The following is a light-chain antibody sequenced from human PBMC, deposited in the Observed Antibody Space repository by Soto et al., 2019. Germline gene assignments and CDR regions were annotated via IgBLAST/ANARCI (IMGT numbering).Light chain of an antibody. J-gene: IGKJ4*01. CDR2: AAS. CDR1: QSVSSTY. Sequence: EIVLTQSPGTLSLSPGERATLSCRASQSVSSTYLAWYQQKPGQAPRLLIYAASSRATGIPDRFSGSGSGTDFTLTISRLEPEDFAVDYCQHYGSLVLTFGGGTKVEIK. CDR3: QHYGSLVLT. V-gene: IGKV3-20*01.